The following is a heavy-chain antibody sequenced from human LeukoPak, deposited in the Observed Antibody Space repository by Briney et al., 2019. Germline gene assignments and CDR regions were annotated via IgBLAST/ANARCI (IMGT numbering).Heavy chain of an antibody. CDR1: GYTFTSYD. D-gene: IGHD1/OR15-1a*01. CDR2: MNPNSGNT. Sequence: GASVKVSCKASGYTFTSYDINWVRQATGQGLEWMGWMNPNSGNTGYAQKFQGRVTITRNTSISTACMELSSLRSEDTAVYYCARGIPRRNKGFDPWGQGTLVTVSS. V-gene: IGHV1-8*03. CDR3: ARGIPRRNKGFDP. J-gene: IGHJ5*02.